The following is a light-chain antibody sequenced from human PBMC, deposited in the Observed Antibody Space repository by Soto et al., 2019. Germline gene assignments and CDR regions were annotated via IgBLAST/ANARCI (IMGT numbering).Light chain of an antibody. CDR2: GAS. V-gene: IGKV3-20*01. J-gene: IGKJ5*01. Sequence: EIVLTQSPGTLSLSPGERATLSCRASQSVSSNYLAWYQQKPGQAPRLLIYGASSRATGIPDRFSGGGSGTDFTLTISRLEPEDFAVYYCQQYGSSSITFGQGTRLEIK. CDR1: QSVSSNY. CDR3: QQYGSSSIT.